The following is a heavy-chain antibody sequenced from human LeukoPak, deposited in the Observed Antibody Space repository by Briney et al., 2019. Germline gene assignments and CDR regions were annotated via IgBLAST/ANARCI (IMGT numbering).Heavy chain of an antibody. V-gene: IGHV1-46*01. D-gene: IGHD2-15*01. Sequence: GSVKVSCKASGYTFTSYYMHWARQAPGQGLEWMGIINPSGGSTSYAQKFQGRVTMTRDTSTSTVYMELSSLRSEDTAVYYCAREGGGGGLAYYYYGMDVWGKGPRSPSPQ. CDR1: GYTFTSYY. CDR2: INPSGGST. CDR3: AREGGGGGLAYYYYGMDV. J-gene: IGHJ6*01.